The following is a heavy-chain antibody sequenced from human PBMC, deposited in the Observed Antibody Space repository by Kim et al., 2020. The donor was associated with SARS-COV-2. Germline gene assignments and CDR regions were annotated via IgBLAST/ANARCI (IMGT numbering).Heavy chain of an antibody. D-gene: IGHD3-9*01. V-gene: IGHV6-1*01. CDR2: TYYRSKWYN. CDR1: GDSVSSNSAA. Sequence: SQTLSLTCAISGDSVSSNSAAWNWIRQSPSRGLEWLGRTYYRSKWYNDYAVSVKSRITINPDTSKNQFSLQLNSVTPEDTAVYYCARDYDILTGYAMGYYYYYGMDVWGQGTTVTVSS. J-gene: IGHJ6*02. CDR3: ARDYDILTGYAMGYYYYYGMDV.